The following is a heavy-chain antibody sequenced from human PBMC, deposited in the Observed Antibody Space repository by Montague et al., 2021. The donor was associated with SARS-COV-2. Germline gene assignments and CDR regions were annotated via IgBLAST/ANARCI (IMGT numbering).Heavy chain of an antibody. CDR3: ARTSQYCDTTSCYLPNAMDV. J-gene: IGHJ6*02. CDR1: HYSITYAYY. D-gene: IGHD2-2*01. Sequence: SDTLSLTCTVSHYSITYAYYRGWVRQPPGKGLEWIGNIWHGGSTYYNPSLKSRVTISVDTSKNQFSLKLTSVTTADTAVYYCARTSQYCDTTSCYLPNAMDVWGQGTTVTVSS. V-gene: IGHV4-38-2*02. CDR2: IWHGGST.